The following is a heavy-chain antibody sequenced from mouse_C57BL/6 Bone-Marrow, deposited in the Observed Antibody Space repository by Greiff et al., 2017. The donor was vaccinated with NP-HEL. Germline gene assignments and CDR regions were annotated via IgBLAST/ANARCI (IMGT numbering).Heavy chain of an antibody. CDR1: GFTFSSYA. V-gene: IGHV5-4*03. CDR2: ISDGGSYT. CDR3: ARGGFPYGYFDV. Sequence: EVMLVESGGGLVKPGGSLKLSCAASGFTFSSYAMSWVRQTPEKRLEWVATISDGGSYTYYPDNVKGRFTISRDNAKNNLYLQMSHLKSEDTAMYYCARGGFPYGYFDVWGTGTTVTVSS. J-gene: IGHJ1*03.